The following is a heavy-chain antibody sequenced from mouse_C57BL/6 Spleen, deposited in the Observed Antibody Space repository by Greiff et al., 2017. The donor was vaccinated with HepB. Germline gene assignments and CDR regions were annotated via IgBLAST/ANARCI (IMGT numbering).Heavy chain of an antibody. V-gene: IGHV1-82*01. J-gene: IGHJ4*01. CDR1: GYAFSSSW. CDR2: IYPGDGDT. D-gene: IGHD2-1*01. Sequence: VKLMESGPELVKPGASVKISCKASGYAFSSSWMNWVKQRPGKGLEWIGRIYPGDGDTNYNGKFKGKATLTADKSSSTAYMQRSSLTSEDSAVYFCARENYGNPYYAMDYWGQGTSVTVSS. CDR3: ARENYGNPYYAMDY.